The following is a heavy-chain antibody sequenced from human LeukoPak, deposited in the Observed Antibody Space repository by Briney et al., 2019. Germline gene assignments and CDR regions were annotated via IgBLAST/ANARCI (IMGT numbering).Heavy chain of an antibody. Sequence: VASVTVSCKASGYTFTSYYMHWVRQAPGQGLEWMGIINPSGGSTSYAQKFQGRVTMTRDMSTSTVYMELSSLRSEDTAVYYCASDYLPRGYSYGSVYWGQGTLVTVSS. V-gene: IGHV1-46*01. CDR1: GYTFTSYY. D-gene: IGHD5-18*01. CDR2: INPSGGST. CDR3: ASDYLPRGYSYGSVY. J-gene: IGHJ4*02.